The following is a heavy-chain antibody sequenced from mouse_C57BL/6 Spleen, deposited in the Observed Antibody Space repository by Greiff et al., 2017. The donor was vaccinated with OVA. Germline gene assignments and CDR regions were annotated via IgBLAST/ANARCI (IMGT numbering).Heavy chain of an antibody. CDR2: IDPSDSYT. V-gene: IGHV1-69*01. CDR3: ARNWDHWYYDV. Sequence: QVQLPQPGAELVMPGASVKLSCKASGYTFTSYWMHWVKQRPGQGLEWIGKIDPSDSYTNYNPKFKGKSTLTVDKCSSKAYMQLSSQTSTDSAVYYCARNWDHWYYDVWGTGTTVTVSS. CDR1: GYTFTSYW. J-gene: IGHJ1*03. D-gene: IGHD4-1*01.